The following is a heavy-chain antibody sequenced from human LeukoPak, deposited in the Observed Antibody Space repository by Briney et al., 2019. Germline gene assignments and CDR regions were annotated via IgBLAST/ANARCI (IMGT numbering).Heavy chain of an antibody. Sequence: ASVKVSCKASGYTFTSYDINWVRQATGQGLEWMGWMNPNSGNTGYAQKFQGRVTMTRNTSISTAYMELSSLRSEDTAVYYCARDLRAGLLPLEDYWGQGTLVTVSS. CDR2: MNPNSGNT. J-gene: IGHJ4*02. D-gene: IGHD4-17*01. CDR1: GYTFTSYD. V-gene: IGHV1-8*01. CDR3: ARDLRAGLLPLEDY.